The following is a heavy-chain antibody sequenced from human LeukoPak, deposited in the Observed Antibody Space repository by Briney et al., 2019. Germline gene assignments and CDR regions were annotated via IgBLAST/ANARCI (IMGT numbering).Heavy chain of an antibody. V-gene: IGHV4-59*01. CDR3: ARDVGYEAFDY. CDR1: GGSISSYY. D-gene: IGHD5-12*01. J-gene: IGHJ4*02. Sequence: SETLSLTCTVSGGSISSYYWSWIRQPPGKGLDWIGFIYHNGRTDYNPSLKSRVTISVDTSKNQFSLKLSSVTAADTAVYYCARDVGYEAFDYWGQGTLVTVSS. CDR2: IYHNGRT.